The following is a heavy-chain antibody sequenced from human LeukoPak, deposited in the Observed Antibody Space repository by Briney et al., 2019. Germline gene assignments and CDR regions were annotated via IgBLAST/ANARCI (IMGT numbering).Heavy chain of an antibody. D-gene: IGHD3-22*01. CDR1: GYTFTSYA. Sequence: ASVKVSCKASGYTFTSYAMNWVRQAPGQGLEWMGWINTNTGNPTYAQGFTGRFVFSLDTSVSTAYLQISSLKAEDTAVYYCARDYYYDSSGPPHSRPFDYWGQGTLVTVSS. V-gene: IGHV7-4-1*02. J-gene: IGHJ4*02. CDR3: ARDYYYDSSGPPHSRPFDY. CDR2: INTNTGNP.